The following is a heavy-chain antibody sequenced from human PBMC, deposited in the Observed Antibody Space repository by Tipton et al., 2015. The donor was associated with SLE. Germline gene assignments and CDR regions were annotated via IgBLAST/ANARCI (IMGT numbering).Heavy chain of an antibody. J-gene: IGHJ4*02. V-gene: IGHV4-59*08. Sequence: TLSLTCTVSRGSIRSDYWNWIRQPPGKGLEWIGNINYSGSTNYNPSLKSRVTISVDTSKNQFSLRLSSVTAADTAIYYCARQLGYSDPFAFDYWGQGTLVTVSS. D-gene: IGHD4-17*01. CDR2: INYSGST. CDR3: ARQLGYSDPFAFDY. CDR1: RGSIRSDY.